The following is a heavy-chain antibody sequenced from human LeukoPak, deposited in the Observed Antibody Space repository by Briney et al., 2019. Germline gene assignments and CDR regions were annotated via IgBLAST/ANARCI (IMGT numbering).Heavy chain of an antibody. V-gene: IGHV3-7*01. J-gene: IGHJ4*02. D-gene: IGHD3-22*01. CDR3: ARGYIDSSGYSPRSSFDN. CDR2: INQDGSEK. CDR1: GFTFSSYW. Sequence: GGSLRLSCAASGFTFSSYWMTWVRQAPGKGLEWVANINQDGSEKNYVDSVKGRFTISRDNAKNSLYLQMNSLRAEDTAVYYCARGYIDSSGYSPRSSFDNWGQGTLVTVSS.